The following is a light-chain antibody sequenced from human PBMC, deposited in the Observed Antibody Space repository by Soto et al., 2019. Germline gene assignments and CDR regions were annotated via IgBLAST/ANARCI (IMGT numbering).Light chain of an antibody. CDR1: QGISHY. CDR2: AAS. CDR3: QQYSTYPRT. J-gene: IGKJ5*01. Sequence: IQMTQSPSSVSAYVGDRVTITCRASQGISHYLAWFQQKPGKASKSLIYAASSLQSWVPSRFSGSGSGTDFTLTISSLQPEDFATYYCQQYSTYPRTFGQGTRLDIK. V-gene: IGKV1-16*01.